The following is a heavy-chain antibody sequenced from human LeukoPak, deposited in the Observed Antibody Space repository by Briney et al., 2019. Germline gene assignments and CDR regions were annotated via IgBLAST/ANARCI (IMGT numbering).Heavy chain of an antibody. CDR2: IYYSGST. D-gene: IGHD6-13*01. J-gene: IGHJ4*02. CDR1: GGSISSYY. Sequence: SETLSLTCTVSGGSISSYYRSWIRQPPGKGLEWIGYIYYSGSTNYNPSLKSRVTISVDTSKNQFSLKLSSVTAADTAVYYCATTRWGYSSSWYTFDYWGQGTLVTVSS. V-gene: IGHV4-59*08. CDR3: ATTRWGYSSSWYTFDY.